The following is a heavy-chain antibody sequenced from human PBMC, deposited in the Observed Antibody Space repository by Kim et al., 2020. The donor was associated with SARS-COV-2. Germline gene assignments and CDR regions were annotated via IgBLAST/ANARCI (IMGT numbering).Heavy chain of an antibody. V-gene: IGHV1-46*01. CDR3: TRDSFDSGSFDY. Sequence: ASVKVSCKASGYTFINYYIHWVRQAPGQGFEWMGIINAGGGGTSYSQKFHNRVTMTRDTSTSTLYMELSSLGSEDTAMYYCTRDSFDSGSFDYWGRGTLV. CDR1: GYTFINYY. CDR2: INAGGGGT. D-gene: IGHD5-12*01. J-gene: IGHJ4*02.